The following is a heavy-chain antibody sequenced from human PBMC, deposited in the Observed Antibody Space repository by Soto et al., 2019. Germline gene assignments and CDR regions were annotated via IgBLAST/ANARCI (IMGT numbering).Heavy chain of an antibody. CDR1: GGSISSGDYY. CDR2: IYYSGST. Sequence: QVQLQESGPGLVKPSQTLSLTCTVSGGSISSGDYYWSWIRQPPGKGLEWIGYIYYSGSTYYNPSLKSRVTISVATSKTQFSLKLSSVTAADPAVYYCARYCISTSCYAGAGYYYGMDVWGQGTTVTVSS. J-gene: IGHJ6*02. V-gene: IGHV4-30-4*01. D-gene: IGHD2-2*01. CDR3: ARYCISTSCYAGAGYYYGMDV.